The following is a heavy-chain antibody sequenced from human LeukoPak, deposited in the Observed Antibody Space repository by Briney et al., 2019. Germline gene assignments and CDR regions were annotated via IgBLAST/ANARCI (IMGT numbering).Heavy chain of an antibody. V-gene: IGHV3-74*01. CDR3: ARDKAISSLFYYYYYGMGV. J-gene: IGHJ6*02. CDR2: INSDGSST. Sequence: PGGSLRLSCAASGFTFSSYWMHWVRQAPGKGLVWVSRINSDGSSTSYADSVKGRFTISRDNAKNTLYLQMNSLRAEDTAVYYCARDKAISSLFYYYYYGMGVWGQGTTVTVSS. D-gene: IGHD2-21*01. CDR1: GFTFSSYW.